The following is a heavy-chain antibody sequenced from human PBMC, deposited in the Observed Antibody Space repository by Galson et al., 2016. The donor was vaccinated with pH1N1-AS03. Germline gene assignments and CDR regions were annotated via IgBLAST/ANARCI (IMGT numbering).Heavy chain of an antibody. D-gene: IGHD3-10*01. CDR2: IDQDGSEK. CDR1: GFSFSSYA. CDR3: TSGMVELDY. Sequence: SLRLSCAASGFSFSSYATSWVRQAPGKGLEWVANIDQDGSEKYYMDSVEGRFTISRDNAKNSLSLQMNSLRSEDTAVYYCTSGMVELDYWRQGTLVTVSS. J-gene: IGHJ4*02. V-gene: IGHV3-7*01.